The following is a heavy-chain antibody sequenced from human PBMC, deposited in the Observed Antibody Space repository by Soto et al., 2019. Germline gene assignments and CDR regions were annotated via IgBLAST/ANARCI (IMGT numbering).Heavy chain of an antibody. CDR3: AKDMAYYYDSSGYYSEYFQL. J-gene: IGHJ1*01. D-gene: IGHD3-22*01. CDR1: GFTFSSYS. Sequence: GESLKISCAASGFTFSSYSMNWVRQAPGKGLEWVSTISGSGGSTYYADSVKGRFTISRDNSKNTLYLQMNSLRAEDTAVYYCAKDMAYYYDSSGYYSEYFQLWGQGTLVTVSS. V-gene: IGHV3-23*01. CDR2: ISGSGGST.